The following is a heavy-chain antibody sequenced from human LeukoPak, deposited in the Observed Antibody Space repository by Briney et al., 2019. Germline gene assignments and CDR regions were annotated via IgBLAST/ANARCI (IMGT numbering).Heavy chain of an antibody. Sequence: GGSLRLSCAASGFTFSSYAMHWVRQAPGKGLEYVSAISSNGGSTYYANSVKGRFTISRDNSKNTLFLQMGSLRAEDMAVYYCARGGSIAARPIDYWGQGTLVIVSS. V-gene: IGHV3-64*01. CDR3: ARGGSIAARPIDY. D-gene: IGHD6-6*01. CDR2: ISSNGGST. CDR1: GFTFSSYA. J-gene: IGHJ4*02.